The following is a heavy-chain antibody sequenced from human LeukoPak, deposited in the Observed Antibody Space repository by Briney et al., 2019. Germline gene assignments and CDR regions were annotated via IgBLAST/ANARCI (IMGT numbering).Heavy chain of an antibody. CDR3: AREGVHMDMDV. J-gene: IGHJ6*03. CDR1: GFTFSSHW. V-gene: IGHV3-7*01. CDR2: INQDGSEN. D-gene: IGHD1-1*01. Sequence: HPGGSLRLSCAASGFTFSSHWMSWVRQAPGKGLEWLANINQDGSENYYADSVKGRFTISRDNAQNSLYLQMNSLRAEDTAVYYCAREGVHMDMDVWGKGTTVTVSS.